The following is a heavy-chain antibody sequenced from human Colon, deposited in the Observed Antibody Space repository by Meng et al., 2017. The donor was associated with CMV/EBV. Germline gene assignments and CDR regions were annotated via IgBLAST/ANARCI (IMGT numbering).Heavy chain of an antibody. CDR3: ARHLGSGSGSSAMMDI. D-gene: IGHD1-26*01. CDR2: IWPGNSNV. V-gene: IGHV5-51*01. Sequence: GESLKISCKGTGYIFTNYWIGWVRQQPGKGLEWMGIIWPGNSNVRSSPSFQGQVTISVDQDINTAYLQWSSLKASDTAMYYCARHLGSGSGSSAMMDIWGQGTMVTVSS. CDR1: GYIFTNYW. J-gene: IGHJ3*02.